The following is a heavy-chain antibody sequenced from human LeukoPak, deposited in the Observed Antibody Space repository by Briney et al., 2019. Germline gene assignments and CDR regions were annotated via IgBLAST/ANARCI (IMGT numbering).Heavy chain of an antibody. CDR2: IKQDGSDK. CDR1: GFDFSTYW. V-gene: IGHV3-7*01. CDR3: ATGNALHV. Sequence: GGSLRLSCAASGFDFSTYWMTWVRQTPGRGLEWVANIKQDGSDKYYVDSVKGRFTISRDNAKKSLDLQMNSLRAEDTAVYHCATGNALHVWGQGTLVTVSS. J-gene: IGHJ4*02.